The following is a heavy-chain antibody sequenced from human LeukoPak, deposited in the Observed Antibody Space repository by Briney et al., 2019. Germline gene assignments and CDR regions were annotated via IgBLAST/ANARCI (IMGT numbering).Heavy chain of an antibody. CDR1: GGSISSGGYY. D-gene: IGHD2-2*02. Sequence: SQTLSLTCTVSGGSISSGGYYWSWIRQPPGKGLEWIGYIYHSGSTYYNPSLKSRVTISVDRSKNQFSLKLSSVTAADTAVYYCARIDCSSTSCYIGIWGQGTMVTASS. CDR2: IYHSGST. CDR3: ARIDCSSTSCYIGI. J-gene: IGHJ3*02. V-gene: IGHV4-30-2*01.